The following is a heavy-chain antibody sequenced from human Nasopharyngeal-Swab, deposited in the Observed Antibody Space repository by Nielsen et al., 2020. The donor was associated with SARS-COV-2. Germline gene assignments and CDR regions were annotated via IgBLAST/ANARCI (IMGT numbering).Heavy chain of an antibody. CDR3: AREEGRPGYSSPFDY. D-gene: IGHD4-11*01. J-gene: IGHJ4*02. V-gene: IGHV1-3*01. CDR2: IIPGSGDT. Sequence: ASVKVSCKASGYTFINNAMHWVRQAPGQGLEWMGWIIPGSGDTRYSQKFRGRVIMTRDTSATTAYMELSSLRSEDTAVYYCAREEGRPGYSSPFDYWGQGTLVTVSS. CDR1: GYTFINNA.